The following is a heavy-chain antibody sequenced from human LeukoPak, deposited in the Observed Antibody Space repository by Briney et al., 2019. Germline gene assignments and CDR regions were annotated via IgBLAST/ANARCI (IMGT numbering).Heavy chain of an antibody. CDR3: ARVSGYYDFWSGYFYYYYYYMDV. CDR2: MNPNSGNT. V-gene: IGHV1-8*03. Sequence: ASVKVSFKASGYTFTSYDINWVRQATGQGLEWMGWMNPNSGNTGYAQKFQGRVTITRNTSISTAYMELSSLRSEDTAVYYCARVSGYYDFWSGYFYYYYYYMDVWGKGTTVTVSS. CDR1: GYTFTSYD. D-gene: IGHD3-3*01. J-gene: IGHJ6*03.